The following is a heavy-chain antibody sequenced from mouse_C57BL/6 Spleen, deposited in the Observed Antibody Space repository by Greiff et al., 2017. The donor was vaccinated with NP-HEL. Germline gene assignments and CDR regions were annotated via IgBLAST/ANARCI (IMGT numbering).Heavy chain of an antibody. V-gene: IGHV5-6*01. CDR3: ARRKNGSFAY. D-gene: IGHD2-2*01. Sequence: VQLKESGGDLVKPGGSLKLSCAASGFTFSSYGMSWVRQTPDKRLEWVATISSGGSYTYYPDSVKGRCTISRDNAKNTLYLQMSSLKSEDTAMYYCARRKNGSFAYWGQGTLVTVSA. J-gene: IGHJ3*01. CDR2: ISSGGSYT. CDR1: GFTFSSYG.